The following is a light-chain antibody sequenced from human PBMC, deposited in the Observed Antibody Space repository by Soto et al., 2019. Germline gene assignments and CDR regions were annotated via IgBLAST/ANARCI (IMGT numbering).Light chain of an antibody. CDR3: QQSYSTPPWT. CDR1: QSISSY. V-gene: IGKV1-39*01. Sequence: DIQMTQSPSSLSASVGDRVTITCRASQSISSYLNWYQQKPGKAPKLLIYAASSLQSGVPSRFSGSGSGTDFTLTISSLQPEDFATYYCQQSYSTPPWTFGQGTKVHIK. J-gene: IGKJ1*01. CDR2: AAS.